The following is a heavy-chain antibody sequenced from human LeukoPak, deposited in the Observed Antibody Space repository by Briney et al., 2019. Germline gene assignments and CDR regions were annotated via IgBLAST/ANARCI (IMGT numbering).Heavy chain of an antibody. J-gene: IGHJ4*02. D-gene: IGHD2-2*01. CDR3: ARDHIVVVPAAMRPGLDY. Sequence: ASVKVSCKASGYTFTSYAMHWVRQAPGQRLEWMGWINAGNGNTKYSQKFQGRVTITRDTSASTAYMELSSLRSEDTAVYYCARDHIVVVPAAMRPGLDYWGQGTLVTVSS. CDR2: INAGNGNT. CDR1: GYTFTSYA. V-gene: IGHV1-3*01.